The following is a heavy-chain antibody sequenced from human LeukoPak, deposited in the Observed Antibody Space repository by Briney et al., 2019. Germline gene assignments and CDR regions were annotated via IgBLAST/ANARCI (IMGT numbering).Heavy chain of an antibody. V-gene: IGHV1-69*05. CDR3: ARGWHSYGYGY. CDR2: IIPIFGTA. Sequence: GASVKVSCKASGGTFSSYAISWVRQAPGQGLEWMGGIIPIFGTANYAQKFQGRVTITTDESTSTAYMELSSLRSEDTAVYYCARGWHSYGYGYWGQGTLATVSS. D-gene: IGHD5-18*01. CDR1: GGTFSSYA. J-gene: IGHJ4*02.